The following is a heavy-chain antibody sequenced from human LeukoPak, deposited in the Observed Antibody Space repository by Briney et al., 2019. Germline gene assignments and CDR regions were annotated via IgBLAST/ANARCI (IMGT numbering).Heavy chain of an antibody. CDR3: ARAPDSLQSDY. J-gene: IGHJ4*02. CDR1: GFTFSSYS. CDR2: ISSSSSYI. V-gene: IGHV3-21*01. D-gene: IGHD1-14*01. Sequence: GGSLRLSCAASGFTFSSYSMNWVRQAPGKGLGWVSSISSSSSYIYYADSVKGRFTISRDNAKNSLYLQMNSLRAEDTAVYYCARAPDSLQSDYWGQGTLVTVSS.